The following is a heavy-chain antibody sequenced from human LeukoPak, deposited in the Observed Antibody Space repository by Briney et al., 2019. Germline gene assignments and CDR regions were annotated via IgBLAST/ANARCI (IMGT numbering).Heavy chain of an antibody. CDR3: ARDSPGYSSGWYDP. V-gene: IGHV4-34*01. D-gene: IGHD6-19*01. CDR1: GGSFSGYY. J-gene: IGHJ5*02. Sequence: PSETLSLTCAVYGGSFSGYYWSWIRQPPGRGLEWIGEVDHSGNTNYNPSVKTRVTISLDTSKTQFSPKLTSVTAADTAVYYCARDSPGYSSGWYDPFGQGTLVTVTS. CDR2: VDHSGNT.